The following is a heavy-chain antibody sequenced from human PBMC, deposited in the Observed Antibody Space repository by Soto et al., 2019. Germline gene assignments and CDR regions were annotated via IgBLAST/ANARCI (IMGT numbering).Heavy chain of an antibody. D-gene: IGHD5-12*01. J-gene: IGHJ4*02. CDR3: ARGEMATMEDH. CDR1: GGSISSGGYY. V-gene: IGHV4-31*03. Sequence: PSETLSLTCTVSGGSISSGGYYWTWIRQHPGKGLEWIGYIYYSGSTYYNPSLKSRVTISVDTSKNQFSLKLSSVTAADTAVYYCARGEMATMEDHWGQGTLVTVSS. CDR2: IYYSGST.